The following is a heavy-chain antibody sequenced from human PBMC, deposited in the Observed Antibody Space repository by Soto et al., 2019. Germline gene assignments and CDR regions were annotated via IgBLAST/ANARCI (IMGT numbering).Heavy chain of an antibody. D-gene: IGHD4-17*01. CDR3: ARAVLGTVTSYPDY. J-gene: IGHJ4*02. V-gene: IGHV4-31*03. CDR2: IYYSGST. Sequence: SETLSLTCTVSCGSISSCGYYWSWIRQHPGKGLEWIGYIYYSGSTYYNPSLKSRVTISVDTSENQFSLKLSSVTAADMAVYYCARAVLGTVTSYPDYWGQGTLVTVSS. CDR1: CGSISSCGYY.